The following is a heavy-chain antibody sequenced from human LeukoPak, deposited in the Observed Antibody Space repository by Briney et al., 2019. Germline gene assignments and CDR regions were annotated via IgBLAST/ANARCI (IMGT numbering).Heavy chain of an antibody. J-gene: IGHJ5*02. CDR3: ARRYFGPREFDP. Sequence: SETLSLTCTVSGGSISSSSYYWGWIRQPPGKGLEWIGEINHSGSTNYNPSLKSRVTISVDTSKNQFSLKLSSVTAADTAVYYCARRYFGPREFDPWGQGTLVTVSS. CDR2: INHSGST. CDR1: GGSISSSSYY. D-gene: IGHD3-9*01. V-gene: IGHV4-39*07.